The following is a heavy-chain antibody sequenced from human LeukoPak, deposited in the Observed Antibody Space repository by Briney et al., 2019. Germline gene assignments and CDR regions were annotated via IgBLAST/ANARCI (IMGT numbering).Heavy chain of an antibody. CDR2: INPNSGDT. J-gene: IGHJ4*02. CDR3: ARVFRYSSSSPYDY. CDR1: GYTFTDYY. V-gene: IGHV1-2*02. Sequence: ASVKVSCKASGYTFTDYYMHWVRQAPGQGPEWMGWINPNSGDTNYAQKFQGRVTMTRGTSISTAYMELSRLTSDDTAIYYCARVFRYSSSSPYDYWGQGTLVTVSS. D-gene: IGHD6-13*01.